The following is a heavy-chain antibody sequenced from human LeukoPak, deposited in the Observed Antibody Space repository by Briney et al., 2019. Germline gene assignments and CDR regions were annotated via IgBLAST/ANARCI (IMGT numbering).Heavy chain of an antibody. Sequence: SEALSLTCTVSGGSISSYYWSWIRQPPGKGLEWIGYIYYSGSTHYNPSLKSRVTISVDTSKKQFSLKLSSVTAAGTAVYYCASSLADCGGDCYPTRALVSWGQGTMVTVSS. V-gene: IGHV4-59*01. J-gene: IGHJ3*02. D-gene: IGHD2-21*02. CDR3: ASSLADCGGDCYPTRALVS. CDR1: GGSISSYY. CDR2: IYYSGST.